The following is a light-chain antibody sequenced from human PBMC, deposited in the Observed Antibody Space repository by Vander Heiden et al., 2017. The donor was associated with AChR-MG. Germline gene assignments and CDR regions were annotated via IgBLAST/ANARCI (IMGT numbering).Light chain of an antibody. V-gene: IGLV1-51*01. Sequence: QSVLTQPPSVSAAPGQNLTISSSGTIPNIGTCYSSWYQQLPGTAPNLLIFETNKRPSGIPDRFSGSKSGTSATLVITGLLTGDEAVYYCGTWDTRLRAYVFGPGTKVTVL. J-gene: IGLJ1*01. CDR1: IPNIGTCY. CDR3: GTWDTRLRAYV. CDR2: ETN.